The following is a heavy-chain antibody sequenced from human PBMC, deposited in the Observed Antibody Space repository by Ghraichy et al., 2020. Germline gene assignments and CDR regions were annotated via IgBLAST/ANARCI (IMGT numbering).Heavy chain of an antibody. J-gene: IGHJ4*02. CDR1: GFTFSSYS. CDR2: ISSSSSTI. V-gene: IGHV3-48*02. CDR3: ARVHPTMFNYDY. D-gene: IGHD3-10*02. Sequence: LSLTCAASGFTFSSYSMNWVRQAPGKGLEWVSYISSSSSTIYYADSVKGRFTISRDNAKNSLYLQMNSLRDEDMAVYYCARVHPTMFNYDYWGQGTLVTVSS.